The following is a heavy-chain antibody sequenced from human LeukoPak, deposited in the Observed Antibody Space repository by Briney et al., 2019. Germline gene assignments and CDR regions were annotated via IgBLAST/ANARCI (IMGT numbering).Heavy chain of an antibody. CDR2: INYSGYS. J-gene: IGHJ3*02. CDR3: ARSIVGATLGVISAFDI. V-gene: IGHV4-31*03. D-gene: IGHD1-26*01. CDR1: GGSISGGGYY. Sequence: SGTLSLTCTVSGGSISGGGYYWNWIRQHPGKGLEWIGHINYSGYSNYNPFLRSRVTMSVDTSRNRFSLKLTSVSAADTAVYYCARSIVGATLGVISAFDIWGQGTMVTVSS.